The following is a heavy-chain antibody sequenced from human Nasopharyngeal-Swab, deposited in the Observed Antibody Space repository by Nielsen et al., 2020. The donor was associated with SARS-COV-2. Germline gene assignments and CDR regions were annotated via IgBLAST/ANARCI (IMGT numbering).Heavy chain of an antibody. V-gene: IGHV4-39*07. Sequence: SETLPLTCSVSGDSISSRGYYWGWLRQPPGKGLEWIGRLYYTGDTYYNPSLRGRVTLSVDTSNNQVSLKLSSVTAADTAIYYCARVVPARVTFDYWGQGLLVTVSS. CDR1: GDSISSRGYY. CDR2: LYYTGDT. J-gene: IGHJ4*02. D-gene: IGHD5-18*01. CDR3: ARVVPARVTFDY.